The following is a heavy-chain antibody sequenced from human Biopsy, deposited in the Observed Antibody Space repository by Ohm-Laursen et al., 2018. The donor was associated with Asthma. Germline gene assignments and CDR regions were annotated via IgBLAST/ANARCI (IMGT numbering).Heavy chain of an antibody. V-gene: IGHV4-30-2*03. CDR2: IYKSGQV. CDR3: ARQKLVAAEGPFDM. Sequence: TLSLTCAVSGDSITSGGCCWNWIRQPPGKGLEWIGNIYKSGQVYYNLSLKSRVTISADTSKNQFSLQLRSVTAADTAVYYCARQKLVAAEGPFDMWGQGTMVIVSS. CDR1: GDSITSGGCC. J-gene: IGHJ3*02. D-gene: IGHD1-26*01.